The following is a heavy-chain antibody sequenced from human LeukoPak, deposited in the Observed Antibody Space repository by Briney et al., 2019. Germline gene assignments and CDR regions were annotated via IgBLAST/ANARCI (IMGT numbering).Heavy chain of an antibody. CDR2: INHSGST. V-gene: IGHV4-34*01. J-gene: IGHJ4*02. CDR1: GGSFSGYY. D-gene: IGHD6-19*01. Sequence: SETLSLTCAVYGGSFSGYYWSWIRQPPGKGLEWIGEINHSGSTNYNPSLKSRVTISVDTSKNQFSLKLSSVTAADTAVYYCARDNRQWLARDYWGQGTLVTVSS. CDR3: ARDNRQWLARDY.